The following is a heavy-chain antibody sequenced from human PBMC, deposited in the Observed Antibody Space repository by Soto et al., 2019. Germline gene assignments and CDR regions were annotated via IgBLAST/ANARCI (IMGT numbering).Heavy chain of an antibody. CDR2: IKQDGSEK. Sequence: GGSLRLSCAASGFTFSSYWMSWVRQAPGKGLEWVANIKQDGSEKYYVDSVKGRFTISRDNAKNSLYLQMNSLRAEDTAVYYCARDYSNKKSIQELWFGELWVFDYWGQGTLVTVSS. J-gene: IGHJ4*02. D-gene: IGHD3-10*01. V-gene: IGHV3-7*01. CDR3: ARDYSNKKSIQELWFGELWVFDY. CDR1: GFTFSSYW.